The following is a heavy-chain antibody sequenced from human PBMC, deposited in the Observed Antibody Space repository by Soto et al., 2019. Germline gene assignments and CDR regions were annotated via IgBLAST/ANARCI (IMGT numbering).Heavy chain of an antibody. CDR3: ARADYYGSGSGPYFDY. CDR2: VSAYNGNT. D-gene: IGHD3-10*01. J-gene: IGHJ4*02. CDR1: GYTFTSYG. Sequence: QVQLVQSGAEVKKPGASVKVSCKASGYTFTSYGISWGRQAPGQGLEWMGWVSAYNGNTNYAQKLQGRVTMTRDTSTSTAYMELRSMRSDDTAVYYCARADYYGSGSGPYFDYWGQGTLVTVSS. V-gene: IGHV1-18*01.